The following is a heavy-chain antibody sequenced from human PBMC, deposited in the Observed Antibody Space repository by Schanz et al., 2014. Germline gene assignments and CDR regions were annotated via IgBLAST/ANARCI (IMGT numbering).Heavy chain of an antibody. CDR1: GGTFSSFG. V-gene: IGHV1-69*04. Sequence: VQLEQSGAEVKKPGSSVKVSCKASGGTFSSFGINWVRQAPGQGLEWMGRIIPIHGIVNYAQRFQDRVRITADRSTSTAYMELSSLRSEDTAVYYCARGYGDSPTDFWGQGTLVTVSS. CDR3: ARGYGDSPTDF. CDR2: IIPIHGIV. D-gene: IGHD4-17*01. J-gene: IGHJ4*02.